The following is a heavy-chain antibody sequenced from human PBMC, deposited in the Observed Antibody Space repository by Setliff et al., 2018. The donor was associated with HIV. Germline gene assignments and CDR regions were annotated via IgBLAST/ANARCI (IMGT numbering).Heavy chain of an antibody. CDR2: IWYDESLN. V-gene: IGHV3-33*01. J-gene: IGHJ6*02. D-gene: IGHD4-4*01. CDR3: ARSATNYNYYYYGMDV. Sequence: GESLKISCAASGFSFSTYGMHWVRQAPGKGLEWVALIWYDESLNYYADSVKGQFTISRDNSKKTLFLQMNSLRAEDTGVYYCARSATNYNYYYYGMDVWGQGTTVTVSS. CDR1: GFSFSTYG.